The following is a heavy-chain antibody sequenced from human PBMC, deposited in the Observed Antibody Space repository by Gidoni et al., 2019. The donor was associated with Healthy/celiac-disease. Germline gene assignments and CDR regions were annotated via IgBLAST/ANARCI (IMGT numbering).Heavy chain of an antibody. J-gene: IGHJ3*02. CDR2: ISAYNGNT. CDR1: CYTFTSYG. D-gene: IGHD6-13*01. Sequence: HVQLVQSGAEVQKPGASVKVSCKASCYTFTSYGISWVRQAPGHGLEWMGWISAYNGNTNYAQKLQGRVTMTTDTSTSTAYRELRSLRSDDTAVYYCAREGQLGISPAFDIWGQGTMVTVSS. CDR3: AREGQLGISPAFDI. V-gene: IGHV1-18*01.